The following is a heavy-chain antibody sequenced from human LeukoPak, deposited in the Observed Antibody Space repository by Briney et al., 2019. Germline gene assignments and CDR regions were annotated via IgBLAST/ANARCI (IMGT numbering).Heavy chain of an antibody. Sequence: GGSLRLSCAASGFTFSSYGMHWVRQAPGKGLEWVTFIRYDGSNKYYADSVKGRFTISRDNSKNTLYLQMNSLRVEDTAVYYCAKGLKTLGDYWGQGTLVTVSS. CDR1: GFTFSSYG. V-gene: IGHV3-30*02. J-gene: IGHJ4*02. CDR3: AKGLKTLGDY. D-gene: IGHD3-16*01. CDR2: IRYDGSNK.